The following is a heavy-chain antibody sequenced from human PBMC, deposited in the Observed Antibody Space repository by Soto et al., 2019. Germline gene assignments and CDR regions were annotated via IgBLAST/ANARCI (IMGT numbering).Heavy chain of an antibody. J-gene: IGHJ4*02. D-gene: IGHD6-13*01. V-gene: IGHV3-30*18. CDR3: AKSGRGIRWPGVVY. Sequence: QMQLVESGGGVVQPGRSLRLSCAASGFTFSSYGMHWVRQAPGKGLEWVAVKSYDGSNKYYADSVKGRFTISRDNSKNTLYLQMNSLRSDDTAVYYCAKSGRGIRWPGVVYWGQGTLVTVSS. CDR1: GFTFSSYG. CDR2: KSYDGSNK.